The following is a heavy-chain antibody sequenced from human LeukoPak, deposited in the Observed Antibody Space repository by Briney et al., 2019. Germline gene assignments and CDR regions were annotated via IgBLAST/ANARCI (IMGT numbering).Heavy chain of an antibody. CDR1: GYTFTSYG. CDR2: ISAYNGNT. Sequence: ASVKVSCKASGYTFTSYGISWVRQAPGQGLEWMGWISAYNGNTNYAQKLQGRVTMTTDTSTSTAYMELRSLRSDDTAVYYCARDVVVPAAEGAFDIWGQGTMVTVSS. D-gene: IGHD2-2*01. J-gene: IGHJ3*02. CDR3: ARDVVVPAAEGAFDI. V-gene: IGHV1-18*01.